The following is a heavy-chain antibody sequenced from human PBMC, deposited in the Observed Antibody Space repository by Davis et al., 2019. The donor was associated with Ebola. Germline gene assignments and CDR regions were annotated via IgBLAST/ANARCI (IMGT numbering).Heavy chain of an antibody. CDR2: IYPGDSDT. J-gene: IGHJ4*02. CDR3: ARQMSNRGAY. V-gene: IGHV5-51*01. Sequence: GESLKISCKGSGYSFTSYWIGWVRQMPGKGLEWMGIIYPGDSDTRYSPPFQGRVIISADKSISTAYLQWSSLKASDSAMYYCARQMSNRGAYWGQGTLVTVSS. CDR1: GYSFTSYW.